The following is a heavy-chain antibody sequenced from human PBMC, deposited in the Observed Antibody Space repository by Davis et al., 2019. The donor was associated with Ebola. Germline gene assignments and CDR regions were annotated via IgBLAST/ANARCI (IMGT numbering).Heavy chain of an antibody. CDR3: ARGYISGCFDY. CDR2: FYSGGNT. D-gene: IGHD6-19*01. CDR1: GFTFSSHY. V-gene: IGHV3-53*01. Sequence: PGGSLILSCAASGFTFSSHYMSWVRQAPGKGLEWVSIFYSGGNTYYADSVKGRFTISRDTSKNTLFLQMNSLRAEDTAVYYCARGYISGCFDYWGQGTLVTVSS. J-gene: IGHJ4*02.